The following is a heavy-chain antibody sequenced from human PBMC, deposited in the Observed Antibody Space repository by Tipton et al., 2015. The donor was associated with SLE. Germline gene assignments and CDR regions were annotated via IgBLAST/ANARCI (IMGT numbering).Heavy chain of an antibody. V-gene: IGHV3-7*03. CDR1: GFTFSTYW. CDR2: IKRDGSEK. Sequence: SLRLSCTASGFTFSTYWMTWVRQAPGKGPEWVANIKRDGSEKHYVDSVKGRFTISRDNAKNSLYLQMNSLRAEDTAVYYCAKAPQWLRLRGFDFWGQGALVTVSS. D-gene: IGHD5-12*01. J-gene: IGHJ4*02. CDR3: AKAPQWLRLRGFDF.